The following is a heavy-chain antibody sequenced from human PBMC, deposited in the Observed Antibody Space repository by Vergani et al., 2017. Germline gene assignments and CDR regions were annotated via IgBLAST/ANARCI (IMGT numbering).Heavy chain of an antibody. D-gene: IGHD5-18*01. J-gene: IGHJ4*02. V-gene: IGHV1-69*01. CDR1: GGTFSSYA. CDR2: IIPIFGTA. Sequence: QVQLVQSGAEVKKPGSSVKVSCKASGGTFSSYAISWVRQAPGQGLEWMGGIIPIFGTANYAQKFQGRVTITAEESTSTAYMELSSLRSADTAVYYCARDATDTAMVGFFDYWGQGTLVTVSS. CDR3: ARDATDTAMVGFFDY.